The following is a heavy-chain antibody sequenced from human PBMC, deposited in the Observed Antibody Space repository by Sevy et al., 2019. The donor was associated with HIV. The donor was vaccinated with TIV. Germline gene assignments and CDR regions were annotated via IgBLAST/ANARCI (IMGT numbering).Heavy chain of an antibody. CDR3: AKDPLNIAARFDY. V-gene: IGHV3-23*01. D-gene: IGHD6-6*01. J-gene: IGHJ4*02. CDR1: GFIFSGSA. Sequence: GGSLRLSCAASGFIFSGSAMSWVRQAPGKGLEWVASISGSGGFTYYADSVKGRFTISRDNFKNTVDLEMKSLRADDTAVYYCAKDPLNIAARFDYWGQGTLVTVSS. CDR2: ISGSGGFT.